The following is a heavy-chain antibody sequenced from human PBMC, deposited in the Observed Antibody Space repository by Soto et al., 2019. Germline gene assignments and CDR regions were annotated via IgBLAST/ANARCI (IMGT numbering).Heavy chain of an antibody. CDR1: GFPFSTYG. CDR3: ARDGAFGNENGFDI. V-gene: IGHV3-33*01. D-gene: IGHD1-1*01. J-gene: IGHJ3*02. Sequence: GGSLRLSCAVSGFPFSTYGFHWVRQPPGKGLEWVAVIVSDGSAKYHADSVEGRFTISRDNSKDTLYLQMNSLRAEDTAVYYCARDGAFGNENGFDIWGHGTMVTVSS. CDR2: IVSDGSAK.